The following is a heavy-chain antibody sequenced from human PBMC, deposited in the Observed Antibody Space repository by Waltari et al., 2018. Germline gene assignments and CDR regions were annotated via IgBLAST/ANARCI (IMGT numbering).Heavy chain of an antibody. CDR3: AKDRAEFDYYYYYMDV. CDR1: GFTFSSYG. V-gene: IGHV3-30*02. CDR2: IRYDGRNK. D-gene: IGHD3-10*01. Sequence: QVQLVESGGGVVQPGGSLRLSCAASGFTFSSYGMHWVRQAPGKGLEWVAFIRYDGRNKYDADAVKGRFTISRDNYKNTLYLQMNSLRAEDTAVYYCAKDRAEFDYYYYYMDVWGKGTTVTVSS. J-gene: IGHJ6*03.